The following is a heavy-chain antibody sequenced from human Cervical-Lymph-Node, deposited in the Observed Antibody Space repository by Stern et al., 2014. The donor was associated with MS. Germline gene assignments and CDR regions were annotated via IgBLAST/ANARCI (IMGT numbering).Heavy chain of an antibody. Sequence: EVQLVESGAEVKKPGASLKISCKLSGYSFTIYYIAWVRQMPGKGLEWMRIIYPYDSDTTYSPSFHGQVTISADKSITTAYLQWSSLRASDTAMYYCARHVQGFDYWGQGTLVTVSS. V-gene: IGHV5-51*01. J-gene: IGHJ4*02. CDR3: ARHVQGFDY. CDR2: IYPYDSDT. CDR1: GYSFTIYY.